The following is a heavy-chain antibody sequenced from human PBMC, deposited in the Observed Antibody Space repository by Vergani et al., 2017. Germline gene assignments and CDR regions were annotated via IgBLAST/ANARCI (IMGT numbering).Heavy chain of an antibody. V-gene: IGHV3-66*01. CDR1: GFTVSSNY. CDR3: ARDKSGNYREETYYYGMDV. CDR2: IYSGGST. Sequence: EVQLVESGGGLVQPGGSLRLSCAASGFTVSSNYMSWVRQAPGKGLEWVSVIYSGGSTYYADSVKGRFTISRDNSKNTLYLQMNSLRAEDTAVYYCARDKSGNYREETYYYGMDVWGQGTTVTVSS. D-gene: IGHD4-11*01. J-gene: IGHJ6*02.